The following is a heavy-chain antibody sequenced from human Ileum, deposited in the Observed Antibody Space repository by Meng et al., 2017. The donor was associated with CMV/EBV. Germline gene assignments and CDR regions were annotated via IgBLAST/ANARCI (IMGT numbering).Heavy chain of an antibody. J-gene: IGHJ5*02. CDR1: GFTLSDFG. D-gene: IGHD2-15*01. Sequence: SGFTLSDFGMHWVRQAPGRGLQWLVIIWSDPTYKNYAASLKGRFTISRDNSNNTLYLQMNSLTADDTAIYYCVRGGSPRPQAWFDPWGQGTLVTVSS. CDR3: VRGGSPRPQAWFDP. CDR2: IWSDPTYK. V-gene: IGHV3-33*08.